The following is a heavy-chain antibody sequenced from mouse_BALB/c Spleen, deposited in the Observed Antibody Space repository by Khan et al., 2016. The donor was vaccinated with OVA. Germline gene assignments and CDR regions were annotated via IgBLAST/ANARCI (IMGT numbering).Heavy chain of an antibody. CDR2: INPNNGDT. Sequence: VRLQQSGPDLVKPGASMKISCKASGYSFTAYIMNWVRRSHGKNLEWIGLINPNNGDTTYNQKFKGKATLTVDKSSSTAYMELLSLTSEDSAVFYCTSSGYAGFSYWGQGTLVTVSA. CDR3: TSSGYAGFSY. V-gene: IGHV1-18*01. D-gene: IGHD3-1*01. J-gene: IGHJ3*01. CDR1: GYSFTAYI.